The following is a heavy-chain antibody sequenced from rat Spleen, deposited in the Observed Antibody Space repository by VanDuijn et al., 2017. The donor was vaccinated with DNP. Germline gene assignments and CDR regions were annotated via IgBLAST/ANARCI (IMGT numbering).Heavy chain of an antibody. V-gene: IGHV4-2*01. CDR2: INKDGNTI. Sequence: EVKLVESGGGLVQPGRSLKLSCAASGFNFNDYWMGWVRQAPGKGLEWIGEINKDGNTINYTPSLKDKFTISRDNAQNTLYLQMSTLGSEDTAIYYCGRVAYPGGAMDAWGQGTSVTVSS. CDR1: GFNFNDYW. J-gene: IGHJ4*01. D-gene: IGHD1-4*01. CDR3: GRVAYPGGAMDA.